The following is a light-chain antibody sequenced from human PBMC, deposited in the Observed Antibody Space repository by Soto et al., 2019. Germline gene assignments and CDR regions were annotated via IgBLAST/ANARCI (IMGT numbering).Light chain of an antibody. CDR1: SGYSNYK. CDR2: VGTGGIVG. V-gene: IGLV9-49*01. J-gene: IGLJ3*02. Sequence: QLVLTQPPSASASLGASVTLTCTLSSGYSNYKVDWYQQRPGKGPRFVMRVGTGGIVGSKGDGIPDRFSVLGSGLNRYLTIKNIQEEDESDYHCGADHGFGVFGGGTKVTVL. CDR3: GADHGFGV.